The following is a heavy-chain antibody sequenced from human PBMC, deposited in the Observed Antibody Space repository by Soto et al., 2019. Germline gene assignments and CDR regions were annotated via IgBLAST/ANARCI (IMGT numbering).Heavy chain of an antibody. D-gene: IGHD5-12*01. CDR2: ISAYNGNT. Sequence: ASVKVSCKASGYTFTSYGISWVRQAPGQGLEWMGWISAYNGNTNYAQKLQGRVTMTTDTSTSTAYMELRSLRSDDTAAYYCARDSSYDRPYNSGMDVWGQGTTVTVSS. V-gene: IGHV1-18*01. J-gene: IGHJ6*02. CDR1: GYTFTSYG. CDR3: ARDSSYDRPYNSGMDV.